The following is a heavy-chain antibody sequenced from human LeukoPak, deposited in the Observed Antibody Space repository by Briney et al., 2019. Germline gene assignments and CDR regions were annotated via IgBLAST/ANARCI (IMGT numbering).Heavy chain of an antibody. CDR1: GGSISSGGYY. V-gene: IGHV4-31*03. J-gene: IGHJ4*02. CDR3: SGGYCSSTSCYFSL. Sequence: PSETLSLTCTVSGGSISSGGYYWSWIRQHPGKGLEWIGYIYYSGRTYYNPSLKSRVTISVDTFKNQFSLKLSSVTAAYTAVNYCSGGYCSSTSCYFSLWGQGTLVTVSS. CDR2: IYYSGRT. D-gene: IGHD2-2*01.